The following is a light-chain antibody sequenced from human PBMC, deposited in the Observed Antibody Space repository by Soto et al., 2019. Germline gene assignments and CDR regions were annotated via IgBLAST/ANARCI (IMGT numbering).Light chain of an antibody. CDR1: NSDVGGYIY. CDR2: DVT. CDR3: SSYTTTNTLI. Sequence: QSVLTQPASVSGSPGQSITISCTGTNSDVGGYIYVSWYQQHPGKAPKLMIYDVTNRPSGVSNRFSGSKSGNTASLTISGLQADDEADYYCSSYTTTNTLIFGGGTKLTVL. V-gene: IGLV2-14*01. J-gene: IGLJ2*01.